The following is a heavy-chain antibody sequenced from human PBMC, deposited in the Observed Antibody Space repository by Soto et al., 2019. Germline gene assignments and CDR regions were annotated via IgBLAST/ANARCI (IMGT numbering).Heavy chain of an antibody. D-gene: IGHD3-9*01. J-gene: IGHJ2*01. Sequence: SETLSLTCTVSGASISSYYWSWIRQPPGKGLEWIGYIYYSGSTNYNPSLKSRVTISVDTSKNQFSLKLSSVTAADTAVYYCARDPTYYDILTGYLDYWYFDLWGRGTLVTVS. CDR2: IYYSGST. CDR3: ARDPTYYDILTGYLDYWYFDL. CDR1: GASISSYY. V-gene: IGHV4-59*01.